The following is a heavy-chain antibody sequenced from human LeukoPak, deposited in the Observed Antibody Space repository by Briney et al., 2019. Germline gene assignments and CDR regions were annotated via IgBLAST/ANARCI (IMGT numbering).Heavy chain of an antibody. Sequence: MSSETLSLTCAVSGGSISSSNWWSWVRQPPGRGLEWIGEIYHSGSTNYNPSLKSRVTISVDKPKNQFSLKLSSVTAADTAVYYCARETSYCSGGSCYSRAYGYWGQGTLVTVSS. J-gene: IGHJ4*02. CDR1: GGSISSSNW. CDR3: ARETSYCSGGSCYSRAYGY. V-gene: IGHV4-4*02. D-gene: IGHD2-15*01. CDR2: IYHSGST.